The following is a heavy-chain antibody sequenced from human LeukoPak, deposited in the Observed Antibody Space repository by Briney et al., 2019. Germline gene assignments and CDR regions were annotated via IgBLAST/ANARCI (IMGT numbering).Heavy chain of an antibody. D-gene: IGHD3-22*01. CDR2: XXXXGGST. CDR3: ARELAGDYYDSSGYYPFDY. V-gene: IGHV1-46*01. Sequence: LEWMXXXXXXGGSTSYAQKFQGRVTMTRDTSTSTVYMELSSLRSEDTAVYYCARELAGDYYDSSGYYPFDYWGQGTLVTVSS. J-gene: IGHJ4*02.